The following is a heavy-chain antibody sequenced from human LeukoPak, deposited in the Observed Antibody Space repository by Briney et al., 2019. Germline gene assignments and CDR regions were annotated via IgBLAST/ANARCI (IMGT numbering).Heavy chain of an antibody. D-gene: IGHD3-3*01. V-gene: IGHV4-34*01. Sequence: SETLSLTCAVYGGSFSGYYWSWIRQPPGKGLEWIGEINHSGSTNYNPSLKSRVTISVDTSKNQFSLKLSSVTAADTAVYYCARDPDTIFGVVIRLGWFDPWGQGTLVTVSS. CDR3: ARDPDTIFGVVIRLGWFDP. J-gene: IGHJ5*02. CDR2: INHSGST. CDR1: GGSFSGYY.